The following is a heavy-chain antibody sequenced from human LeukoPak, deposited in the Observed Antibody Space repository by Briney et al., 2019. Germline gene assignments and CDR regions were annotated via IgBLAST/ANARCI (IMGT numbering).Heavy chain of an antibody. Sequence: ASVKVSCQASGYTFTGFYLHWVRQAPGKGLEWMGGFDPEDGQTIYAQKFQGRFTMTEDTSTDIAYMEMSSLSSEDTAVYYCATVITGSRNWFDPWGQGTLVTVSS. CDR2: FDPEDGQT. CDR1: GYTFTGFY. D-gene: IGHD3-22*01. V-gene: IGHV1-24*01. J-gene: IGHJ5*02. CDR3: ATVITGSRNWFDP.